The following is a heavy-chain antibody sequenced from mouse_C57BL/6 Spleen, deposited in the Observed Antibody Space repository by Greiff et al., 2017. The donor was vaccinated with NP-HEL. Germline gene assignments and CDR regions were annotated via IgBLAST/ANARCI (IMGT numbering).Heavy chain of an antibody. CDR1: GYTFTDYE. J-gene: IGHJ4*01. V-gene: IGHV1-15*01. CDR2: IDPETGGT. D-gene: IGHD1-1*01. Sequence: VQLQQSGAELVRPGASVTLSCKASGYTFTDYEMHWVKQTPVHGLEWIGAIDPETGGTAYNQKFKGKAILTADKSSSTAYMELRSLTSEDSAVYYCTSNYGSPYAMDYWGQGTSVTVSS. CDR3: TSNYGSPYAMDY.